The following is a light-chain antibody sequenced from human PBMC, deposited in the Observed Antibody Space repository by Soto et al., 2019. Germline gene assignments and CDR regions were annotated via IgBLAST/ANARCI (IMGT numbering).Light chain of an antibody. J-gene: IGKJ4*01. CDR3: QQYYSTPLT. CDR2: WAS. V-gene: IGKV4-1*01. Sequence: DIVMTQSPDSLAVSLGARATINCKSSQSVLYSSNNKKYLAWYQQKPEQPPKLLIYWASTREYGVPDRFSGSGSGRDFTLTISSLHAEDVAVYYCQQYYSTPLTFGGGTKVDIK. CDR1: QSVLYSSNNKKY.